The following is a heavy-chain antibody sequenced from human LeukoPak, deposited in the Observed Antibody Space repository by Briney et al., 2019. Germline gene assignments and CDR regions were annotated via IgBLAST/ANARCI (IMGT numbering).Heavy chain of an antibody. J-gene: IGHJ5*02. CDR1: GGSISSSSYY. Sequence: SETLSLTCTVSGGSISSSSYYWGWIRQPPGKGLERIGSIYYSGSTYYNPSLKSRVTISVDTSKNQFSLKLSSVTVADTAVYYCARVYGEHGADWFDPWGQGTLVTVSS. D-gene: IGHD4-17*01. CDR2: IYYSGST. CDR3: ARVYGEHGADWFDP. V-gene: IGHV4-39*07.